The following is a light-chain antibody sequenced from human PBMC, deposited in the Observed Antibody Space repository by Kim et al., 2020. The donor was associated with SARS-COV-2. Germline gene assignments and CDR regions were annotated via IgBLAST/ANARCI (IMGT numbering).Light chain of an antibody. J-gene: IGKJ4*01. Sequence: PAEIATLSCRTSHNIDINLAWYQQTPGQPPRLLIYDAAIRAAGIPDRFSGSGSGTDFTLTIGSLAPEDFAVYYCQQRGNWPPALTFGGGTKVDIK. CDR3: QQRGNWPPALT. CDR1: HNIDIN. V-gene: IGKV3-11*01. CDR2: DAA.